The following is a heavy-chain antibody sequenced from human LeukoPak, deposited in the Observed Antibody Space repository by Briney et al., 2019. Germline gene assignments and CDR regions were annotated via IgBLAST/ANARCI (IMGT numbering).Heavy chain of an antibody. J-gene: IGHJ3*01. V-gene: IGHV1-8*03. Sequence: GASVMVSCKTSGYSFNNYDISWLRQASGQGLEWVGWIHPNSGNTDYPQKFQGRVTITRDTSKRMAYMELSRLRSDCARGGRYLPFWGQGTMVIVSS. D-gene: IGHD3-16*02. CDR3: LPF. CDR2: IHPNSGNT. CDR1: GYSFNNYD.